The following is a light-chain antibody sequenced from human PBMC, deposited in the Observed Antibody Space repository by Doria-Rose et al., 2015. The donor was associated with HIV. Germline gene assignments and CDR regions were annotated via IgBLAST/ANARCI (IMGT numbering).Light chain of an antibody. CDR1: QSLLYASKNY. CDR3: QQYYDTPS. V-gene: IGKV4-1*01. CDR2: CAS. Sequence: DIRVTQSPESLGMSLGERATLNCKSNQSLLYASKNYLAWYQQKPGQPPKLLIYCASTRQSGVPARFSGSGSVTDFTLTISSLEAEDVAVYYCQQYYDTPSFGPGTTVDIK. J-gene: IGKJ3*01.